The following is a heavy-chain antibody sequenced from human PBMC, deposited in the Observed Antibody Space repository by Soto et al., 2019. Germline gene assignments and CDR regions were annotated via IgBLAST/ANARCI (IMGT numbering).Heavy chain of an antibody. D-gene: IGHD5-18*01. CDR2: ISTSGDTK. J-gene: IGHJ4*02. CDR1: GFTFSSYE. CDR3: ARDGYSYGSPFDY. V-gene: IGHV3-48*03. Sequence: GSRRVACAASGFTFSSYEMNGVRQAPGKGLEWVSYISTSGDTKYYADSVKGRFTISRDNAKNSVYLQLNSLRAEDTAVYYCARDGYSYGSPFDYWGQGTMVTSPQ.